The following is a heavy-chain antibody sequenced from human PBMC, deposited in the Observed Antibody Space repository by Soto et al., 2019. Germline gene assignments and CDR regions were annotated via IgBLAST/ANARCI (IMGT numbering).Heavy chain of an antibody. Sequence: GASVKVSCKASGYTFTSYYMHWVRQAPGQGLEWMGIINPSGGSTSYAQKFQGRVTMTRDTSTSTVYMELSSLRSEDTAVYYCAREGPRSQYYDSSGPPDYWGQGTLVTVSS. CDR3: AREGPRSQYYDSSGPPDY. CDR1: GYTFTSYY. D-gene: IGHD3-22*01. J-gene: IGHJ4*02. CDR2: INPSGGST. V-gene: IGHV1-46*01.